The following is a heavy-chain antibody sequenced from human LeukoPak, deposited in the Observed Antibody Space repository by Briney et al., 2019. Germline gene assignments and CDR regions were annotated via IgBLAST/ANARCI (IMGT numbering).Heavy chain of an antibody. V-gene: IGHV3-21*01. Sequence: GGSLRLSCAASGFIFSSYSMNWVRQSPGKGLEGVSSISSGSNYIDYADSVKGRFTISRDNARNSLYLQMNSLRVEDTAVYYCARVVISYYYMDVWGKGPTVTVSS. CDR3: ARVVISYYYMDV. J-gene: IGHJ6*03. D-gene: IGHD3-22*01. CDR2: ISSGSNYI. CDR1: GFIFSSYS.